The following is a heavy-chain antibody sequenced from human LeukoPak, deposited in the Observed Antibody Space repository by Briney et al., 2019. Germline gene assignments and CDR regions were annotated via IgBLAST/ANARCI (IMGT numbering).Heavy chain of an antibody. D-gene: IGHD4-17*01. Sequence: GGSLRLSCAASGFTFSSYAMSWVRQAPGKGLEWVSAISGSGGSTYYADSVEGRFTISRDNSKNTLYLQMNSLRAEDTAVYYCAKLGYGDYWGDYYYGMDVWGQGTTVTVSS. CDR1: GFTFSSYA. CDR2: ISGSGGST. V-gene: IGHV3-23*01. J-gene: IGHJ6*02. CDR3: AKLGYGDYWGDYYYGMDV.